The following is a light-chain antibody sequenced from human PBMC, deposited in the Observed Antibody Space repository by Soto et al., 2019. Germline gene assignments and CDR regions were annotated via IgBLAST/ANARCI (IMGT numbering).Light chain of an antibody. Sequence: QSVLTQAPSASGTPGQTVTISCSGSRSNIGGNSVNWYQQLPGTAPKLLIHSNDQRPSGVPDRFSGSKSDTSASLAISGLQSEDDGDYFCAAWDDSLSGHWVFGGGTQLTVL. CDR2: SND. CDR3: AAWDDSLSGHWV. J-gene: IGLJ7*01. CDR1: RSNIGGNS. V-gene: IGLV1-44*01.